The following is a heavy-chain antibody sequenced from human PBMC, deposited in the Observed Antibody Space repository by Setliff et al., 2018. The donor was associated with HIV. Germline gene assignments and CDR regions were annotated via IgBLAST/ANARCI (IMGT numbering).Heavy chain of an antibody. Sequence: GGSLRLSCAASGFNLNIFSMNWVRQAPGKGLEWVSYITSNEVRIYYADSVRGRFTISRNNAKNSLFLQMNSLTAEDTAVYYCVRSVEYGFDTWGQGTMVTVSS. V-gene: IGHV3-48*04. CDR3: VRSVEYGFDT. J-gene: IGHJ3*02. CDR1: GFNLNIFS. D-gene: IGHD2-8*02. CDR2: ITSNEVRI.